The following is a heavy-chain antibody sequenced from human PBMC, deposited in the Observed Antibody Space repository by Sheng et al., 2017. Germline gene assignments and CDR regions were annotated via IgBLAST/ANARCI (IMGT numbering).Heavy chain of an antibody. D-gene: IGHD3-22*01. CDR2: IYYSGST. Sequence: QLQLQESGPGLVKPSETLSLTCTVSGGSISSSSYYWGWIRQPPGKGLEWIGSIYYSGSTYYNPSLKSRVTISVDTSKNQFSLKLSSVTAADTAVYYCARLLIVVARYFDYWGQGTLVTVSS. J-gene: IGHJ4*02. V-gene: IGHV4-39*07. CDR3: ARLLIVVARYFDY. CDR1: GGSISSSSYY.